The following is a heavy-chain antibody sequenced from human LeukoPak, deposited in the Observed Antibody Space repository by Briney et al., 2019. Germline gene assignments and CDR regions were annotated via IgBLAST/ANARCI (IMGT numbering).Heavy chain of an antibody. CDR3: ARVARKLYSYGYYYFDY. V-gene: IGHV3-48*03. J-gene: IGHJ4*02. D-gene: IGHD5-18*01. Sequence: QPGGSLRLSCAASGFTFSSYEMNWVRQAPGKGLEWVSYISSSGSTIYYADSVKGRFTISRDNAKNSLYLQMNSLRAEDTAVYYCARVARKLYSYGYYYFDYWGQGTLVTVSS. CDR2: ISSSGSTI. CDR1: GFTFSSYE.